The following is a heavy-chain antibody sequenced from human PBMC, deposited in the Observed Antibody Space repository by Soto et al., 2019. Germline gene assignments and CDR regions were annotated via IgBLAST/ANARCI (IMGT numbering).Heavy chain of an antibody. J-gene: IGHJ5*02. Sequence: QVQLVQSGAEVKKPGSSVKVSCKASGGTFSSYAISWVRQAPGQGLEWMGGIIPIFGTANYAQKFQGRVTITADEYTSTAYMELSSLRSEDTAVYYCAAGLRVGYYDSSGRPSGWFDPWGQGTLVTVSS. CDR3: AAGLRVGYYDSSGRPSGWFDP. V-gene: IGHV1-69*01. CDR2: IIPIFGTA. CDR1: GGTFSSYA. D-gene: IGHD3-22*01.